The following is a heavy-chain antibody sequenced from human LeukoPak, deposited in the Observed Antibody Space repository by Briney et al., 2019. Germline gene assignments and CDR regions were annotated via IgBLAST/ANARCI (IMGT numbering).Heavy chain of an antibody. J-gene: IGHJ4*02. D-gene: IGHD1-26*01. V-gene: IGHV3-23*01. Sequence: PGGSLRLSCAASGFTFSSYVMSWVRQAPGKGQEWVSAVSGSGGSTYYADAVKGRFTISRDNSKNTLYLQMNSLRAEDTAVYYCASPWGAFSLQDYWGQGTLVTVSS. CDR1: GFTFSSYV. CDR2: VSGSGGST. CDR3: ASPWGAFSLQDY.